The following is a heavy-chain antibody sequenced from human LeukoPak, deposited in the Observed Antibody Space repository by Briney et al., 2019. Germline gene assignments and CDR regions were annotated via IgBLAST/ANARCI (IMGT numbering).Heavy chain of an antibody. V-gene: IGHV1-46*01. CDR3: ARDQERSGWYGWFDP. CDR2: INPSGGST. Sequence: ASVKVSCKASGYTFTSHCMHWVRQAPGQGLEWMGIINPSGGSTSYAQKFQGRVTMTRDTSTSTVSMELSSLRSEDTAVYYCARDQERSGWYGWFDPWGQGTLVTVSS. J-gene: IGHJ5*02. D-gene: IGHD6-19*01. CDR1: GYTFTSHC.